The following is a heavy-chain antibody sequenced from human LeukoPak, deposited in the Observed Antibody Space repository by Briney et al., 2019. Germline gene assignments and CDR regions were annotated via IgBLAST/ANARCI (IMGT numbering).Heavy chain of an antibody. Sequence: SETLSLTCAVYGGSFSGYYWSWIRQPPGKGLKWIGEINHSGSTNYNPSLKSRVIISVDTSKNQFSLKLSSVTATDTAVYYCARRRVVVVAATVPSLKRYWYFDLWGRGTLVTVSS. CDR2: INHSGST. J-gene: IGHJ2*01. CDR1: GGSFSGYY. D-gene: IGHD2-15*01. CDR3: ARRRVVVVAATVPSLKRYWYFDL. V-gene: IGHV4-34*01.